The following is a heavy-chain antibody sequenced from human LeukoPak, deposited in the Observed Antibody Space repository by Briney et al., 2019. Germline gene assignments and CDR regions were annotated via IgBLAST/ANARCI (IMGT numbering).Heavy chain of an antibody. J-gene: IGHJ3*02. V-gene: IGHV4-4*02. Sequence: SGTLSLTCGVSGGSISSTNWWTWVRQPPGEGLEWIGEVHLSGRTNYNPSLESRVTMSVDMSENHISLKLTSVTAADTAVYYCARGRFLDAFDIWGQGTMVTVSS. CDR1: GGSISSTNW. D-gene: IGHD3-3*01. CDR3: ARGRFLDAFDI. CDR2: VHLSGRT.